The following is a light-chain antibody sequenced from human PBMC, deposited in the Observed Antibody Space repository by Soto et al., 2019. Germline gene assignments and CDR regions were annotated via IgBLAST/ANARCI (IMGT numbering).Light chain of an antibody. CDR1: QDIRSD. J-gene: IGKJ1*01. Sequence: AISMNMLPSAQPASVGDSVTIVCRASQDIRSDLGWYQQRPGKAPNLLIYATSNLQNGVPSRFSGSGSGTDFTLTINSLQPDDFATYYCQHYNTYPQAFGRGTKVDIK. CDR3: QHYNTYPQA. V-gene: IGKV1-6*01. CDR2: ATS.